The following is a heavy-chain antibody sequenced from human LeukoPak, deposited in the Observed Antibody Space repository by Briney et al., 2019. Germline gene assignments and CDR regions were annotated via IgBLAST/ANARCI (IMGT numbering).Heavy chain of an antibody. CDR2: MSGSSGST. J-gene: IGHJ4*02. CDR3: AKTLGSSGWYYFDY. D-gene: IGHD6-19*01. CDR1: GFTFSSYA. V-gene: IGHV3-23*01. Sequence: GGSLRLSCAASGFTFSSYAMSWVRQAPGKGLEWVSAMSGSSGSTYYADSVKGRFTISRDNSKNTLYLQMNSLRAEDTAVYYCAKTLGSSGWYYFDYWGQGTLVTVSS.